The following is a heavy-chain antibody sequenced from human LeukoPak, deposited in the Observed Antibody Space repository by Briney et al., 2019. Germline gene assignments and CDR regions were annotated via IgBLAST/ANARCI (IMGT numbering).Heavy chain of an antibody. V-gene: IGHV4-4*07. D-gene: IGHD6-19*01. CDR2: IYTSGST. Sequence: SETLSLTCTVSGGFISSYYWSWIRQPAGKGLEWIGRIYTSGSTNYNPSLKSRVTMSVDTSKNQFSLKLSSVTAADTAVYYCARIAVAGRGDAFDIWGQGTMVTVSS. CDR1: GGFISSYY. J-gene: IGHJ3*02. CDR3: ARIAVAGRGDAFDI.